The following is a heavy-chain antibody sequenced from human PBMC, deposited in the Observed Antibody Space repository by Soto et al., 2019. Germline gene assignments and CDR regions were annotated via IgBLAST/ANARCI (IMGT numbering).Heavy chain of an antibody. D-gene: IGHD3-3*01. J-gene: IGHJ5*02. V-gene: IGHV3-23*01. CDR3: AKPRSSLEWPPLDP. CDR2: ISASGTGT. Sequence: GGSLTLSCAASGLTFTSYALNWVRQAPGKGLEWVSIISASGTGTYYEDSVKGRFTISRDNSKNTLYLQMNNLRPEDTALYFCAKPRSSLEWPPLDPWGLGTLVTVSS. CDR1: GLTFTSYA.